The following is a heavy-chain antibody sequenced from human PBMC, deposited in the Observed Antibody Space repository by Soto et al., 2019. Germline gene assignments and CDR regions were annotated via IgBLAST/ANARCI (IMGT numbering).Heavy chain of an antibody. V-gene: IGHV5-51*01. CDR2: IYPGDSDT. CDR3: ARGLSGPVVIASPYYFDY. CDR1: GYIFTSYW. J-gene: IGHJ4*02. D-gene: IGHD3-22*01. Sequence: GESLKISCNGSGYIFTSYWIGWVRQMPGKGLEWMGIIYPGDSDTRYSPSFQGQITISADKSISTAYLQWSSLKASDTAMYYCARGLSGPVVIASPYYFDYWGQGTLVTVSS.